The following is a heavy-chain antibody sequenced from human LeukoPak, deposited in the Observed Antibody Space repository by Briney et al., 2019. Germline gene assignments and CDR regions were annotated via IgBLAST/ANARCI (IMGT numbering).Heavy chain of an antibody. Sequence: SQTLSLTYAVSGGSISSGGYSWSWSRQPPGKGLEWIGYIYYSGSTNYNPSLKSRVTISVDTSKNQFSLKLSSVTAADTAVYYCARARSDWFDPWGQGTLVTVSS. V-gene: IGHV4-61*08. J-gene: IGHJ5*02. CDR3: ARARSDWFDP. CDR1: GGSISSGGYS. CDR2: IYYSGST.